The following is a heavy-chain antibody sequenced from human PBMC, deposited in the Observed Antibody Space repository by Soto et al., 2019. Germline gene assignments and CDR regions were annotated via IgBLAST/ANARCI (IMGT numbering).Heavy chain of an antibody. Sequence: GESLKISCKGFGFSFTDYWFGWVRQMPGKGLEWMGLTYPGDSDTRYSSSFQGQVTISADKSISTIYLQWSSLKASDTAIYYCARRGQTAIYYYYGMDVWGQGTSVTVSS. CDR1: GFSFTDYW. CDR3: ARRGQTAIYYYYGMDV. V-gene: IGHV5-51*01. CDR2: TYPGDSDT. J-gene: IGHJ6*02.